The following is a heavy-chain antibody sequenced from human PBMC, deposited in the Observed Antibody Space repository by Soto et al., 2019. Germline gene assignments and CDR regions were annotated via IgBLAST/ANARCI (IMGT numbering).Heavy chain of an antibody. V-gene: IGHV1-3*05. CDR2: INPDSGNT. Sequence: QVQLVQSGAEEKKPGASVKVSCKASGYTFTSYAVHWVRQAPGQGLEWMGSINPDSGNTKYSQKFRGRVTITRDTSASIAYMELGSLRSEDTAVYYCARVDGTYWGQGALVTVS. D-gene: IGHD1-26*01. J-gene: IGHJ4*02. CDR3: ARVDGTY. CDR1: GYTFTSYA.